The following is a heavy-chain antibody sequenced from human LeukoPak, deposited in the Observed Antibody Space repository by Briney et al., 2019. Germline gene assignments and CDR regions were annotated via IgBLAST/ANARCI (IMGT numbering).Heavy chain of an antibody. J-gene: IGHJ6*03. Sequence: WASVNVSCKASGYTFIGYYVHWVRQAPGQGLEWMGWVNANSGGTDYAQKFQGRITMTRETSISTAYMELNSLRSDDTAVYYCARGDMVRGLYYMDVWGRGTPVTVSS. V-gene: IGHV1-2*02. D-gene: IGHD3-10*01. CDR1: GYTFIGYY. CDR3: ARGDMVRGLYYMDV. CDR2: VNANSGGT.